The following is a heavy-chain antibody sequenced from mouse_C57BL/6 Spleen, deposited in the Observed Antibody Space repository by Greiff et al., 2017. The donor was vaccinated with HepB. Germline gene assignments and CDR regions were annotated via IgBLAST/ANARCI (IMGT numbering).Heavy chain of an antibody. Sequence: QVQLQQSGAELVKPGASVKLSCKASGYTFTSYWMHWVKQRPGQGLEWIGMIHPNSGSTNYNEKFKSKATLTVDKSSSTAYMQLSSLTSADSAVYYCARSDGSSYVYYFDYWGQGTTLTVSS. J-gene: IGHJ2*01. CDR1: GYTFTSYW. V-gene: IGHV1-64*01. CDR3: ARSDGSSYVYYFDY. D-gene: IGHD1-1*01. CDR2: IHPNSGST.